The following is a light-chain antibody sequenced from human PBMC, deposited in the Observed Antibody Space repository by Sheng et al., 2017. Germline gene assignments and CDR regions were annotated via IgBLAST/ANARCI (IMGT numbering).Light chain of an antibody. V-gene: IGKV3-15*01. Sequence: ETVMTQSPATLSVSPGERATLSCRASQSVSSNLAWYQQKPGQAPRLLIYGASTRATGIPARFSGSGSGTEFTLTISSLQSEDFAVYYCQQYDKWPLNFGGGTKVEIK. CDR3: QQYDKWPLN. CDR1: QSVSSN. J-gene: IGKJ4*01. CDR2: GAS.